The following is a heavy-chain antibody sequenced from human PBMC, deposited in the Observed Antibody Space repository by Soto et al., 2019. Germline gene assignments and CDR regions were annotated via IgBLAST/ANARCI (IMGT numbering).Heavy chain of an antibody. V-gene: IGHV3-23*01. D-gene: IGHD3-9*01. Sequence: GGSLRLSCAASGFTFSSYAMSWVRQAPGKGLEWVSAISGSGGSTYYADSVKGRFTISRDNSKNTLYLQMNSLRAEDTAVYYCAKGPGYFDWLLYIDYWGQGTLVTVSS. CDR2: ISGSGGST. CDR3: AKGPGYFDWLLYIDY. CDR1: GFTFSSYA. J-gene: IGHJ4*02.